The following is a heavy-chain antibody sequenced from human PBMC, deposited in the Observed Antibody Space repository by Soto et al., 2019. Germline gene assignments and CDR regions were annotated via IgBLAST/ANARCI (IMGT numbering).Heavy chain of an antibody. D-gene: IGHD1-26*01. CDR3: ATPCVEVRPKVGYYYADV. CDR1: GTTFSYSA. CDR2: IIPISGVP. J-gene: IGHJ6*02. Sequence: QVQLVQSGAEVKKPGSSVKVSCKASGTTFSYSAINWVRQAPGQGLEWMGGIIPISGVPNYAQKFQGRVTITAEVSTTTVYMHMSGLTSEDTALYYFATPCVEVRPKVGYYYADVLGQGTTVTVSS. V-gene: IGHV1-69*01.